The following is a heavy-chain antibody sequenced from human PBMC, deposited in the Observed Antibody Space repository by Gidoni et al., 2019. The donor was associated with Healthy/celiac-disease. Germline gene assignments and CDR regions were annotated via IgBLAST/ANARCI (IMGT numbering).Heavy chain of an antibody. Sequence: QVQLQQWGAGLLKPSETLSLTCAVSGGSFSGYYWSWIRQPPGKGLEWIGEINHSGSTNYNPSLKSRVTISVDTSKNQFSLKLSSVTAADTAVYYCARERYFYGDYDYWGQGTLVTVSS. CDR2: INHSGST. V-gene: IGHV4-34*01. CDR1: GGSFSGYY. J-gene: IGHJ4*02. D-gene: IGHD4-17*01. CDR3: ARERYFYGDYDY.